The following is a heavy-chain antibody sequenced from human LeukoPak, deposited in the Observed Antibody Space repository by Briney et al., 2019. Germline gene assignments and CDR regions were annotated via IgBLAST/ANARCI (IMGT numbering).Heavy chain of an antibody. J-gene: IGHJ6*03. CDR3: ARERRQWLGFYYMDV. V-gene: IGHV4-59*01. D-gene: IGHD6-19*01. CDR1: GGSFSGYY. Sequence: PSETLSLTCAVYGGSFSGYYWSWIRQPPGKGLEWIGSIYYSGSTNYNPSLKSRVTISVDTSKNQFSLKLSSVTAADTAVYYCARERRQWLGFYYMDVWGKGTTVTVSS. CDR2: IYYSGST.